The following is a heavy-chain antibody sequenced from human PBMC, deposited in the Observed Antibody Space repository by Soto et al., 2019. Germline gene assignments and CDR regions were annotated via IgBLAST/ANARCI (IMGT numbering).Heavy chain of an antibody. J-gene: IGHJ6*02. Sequence: GGSLRLSCAASGFTFSSYAMSWVRQAPGKGLEWVSAISGSGGSTYYADSVKGRFTISRDNSKNTLYLQMNSLRAEDTAVYYCAKAIGPLVVVTNYYYYGMDVWGQGTTVTVSS. V-gene: IGHV3-23*01. CDR1: GFTFSSYA. D-gene: IGHD2-21*02. CDR2: ISGSGGST. CDR3: AKAIGPLVVVTNYYYYGMDV.